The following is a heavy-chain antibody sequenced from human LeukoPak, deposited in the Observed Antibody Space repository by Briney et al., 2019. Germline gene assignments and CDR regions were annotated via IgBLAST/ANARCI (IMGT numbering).Heavy chain of an antibody. CDR1: GFPFNTQD. D-gene: IGHD6-19*01. CDR2: IHADGVGT. J-gene: IGHJ4*02. CDR3: GKGRVSE. V-gene: IGHV3-23*01. Sequence: GGSLRLSCAASGFPFNTQDMRWVRQAPGKGLEWVSSIHADGVGTFYADSVRGRFTISRDNSKNTLDLQMNSLRVEDTAVYYCGKGRVSEWGQGTLVTVSS.